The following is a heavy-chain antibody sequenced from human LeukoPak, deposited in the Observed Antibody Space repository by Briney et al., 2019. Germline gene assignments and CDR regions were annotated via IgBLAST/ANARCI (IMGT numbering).Heavy chain of an antibody. J-gene: IGHJ4*02. D-gene: IGHD3-3*01. Sequence: ASVKVSCKASGYTFTGYYMHWVRQAPGQGLEWMGRINPNSGGTNYAQKFQGRVTMTRDTSISTAYMELSSLRSEDTAVYYCARPAGDFWSGYSRTPFDYWGQGTLVTVSS. V-gene: IGHV1-2*06. CDR2: INPNSGGT. CDR1: GYTFTGYY. CDR3: ARPAGDFWSGYSRTPFDY.